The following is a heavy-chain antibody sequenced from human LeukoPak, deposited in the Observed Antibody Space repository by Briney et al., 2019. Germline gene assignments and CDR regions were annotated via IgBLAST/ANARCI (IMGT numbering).Heavy chain of an antibody. D-gene: IGHD2-2*01. J-gene: IGHJ5*02. CDR3: ARDVLAVVVPVAITNWFDP. CDR2: ISAYNGNT. CDR1: GYTFTSYG. Sequence: ASVKVSCKASGYTFTSYGISWVRQAPGQGLEWMGWISAYNGNTNYAQKLQGRVTMTTDTSTSTAYMELRSLRSDDTAVYYCARDVLAVVVPVAITNWFDPWGQGTLVTVSS. V-gene: IGHV1-18*01.